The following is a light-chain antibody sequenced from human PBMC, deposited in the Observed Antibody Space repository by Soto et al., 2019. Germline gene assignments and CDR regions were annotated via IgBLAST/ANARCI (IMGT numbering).Light chain of an antibody. Sequence: ELVLTQSPGTLSLSPGERATLSCRASQRVSSSYLAWYQQKPGQAPRLLIYGASSRATGIPDRFSGSGSGKDFTLTISRLEPEDFAVYYCQQYGSSPQSFGGGTKVEIK. CDR3: QQYGSSPQS. CDR2: GAS. V-gene: IGKV3-20*01. J-gene: IGKJ4*01. CDR1: QRVSSSY.